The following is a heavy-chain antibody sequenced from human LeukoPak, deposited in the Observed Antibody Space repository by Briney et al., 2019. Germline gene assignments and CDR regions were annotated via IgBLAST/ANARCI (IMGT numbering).Heavy chain of an antibody. CDR3: ARVVAAAGSDY. CDR2: ISASGGST. CDR1: GFTFSSFA. J-gene: IGHJ4*02. Sequence: PGGSLRLSCAASGFTFSSFATSWVRQAPGKGLEWVSGISASGGSTYYADSVKGRFTISRDNSKNTLYLQMNFLRVEDTAVYYCARVVAAAGSDYWGQGTLVTVSS. D-gene: IGHD6-13*01. V-gene: IGHV3-23*01.